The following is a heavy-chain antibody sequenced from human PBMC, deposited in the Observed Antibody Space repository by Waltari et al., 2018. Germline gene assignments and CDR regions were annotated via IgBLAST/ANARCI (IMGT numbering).Heavy chain of an antibody. D-gene: IGHD7-27*01. V-gene: IGHV5-51*03. CDR2: LFPGDADT. Sequence: EVQLVQSGAEVKKPGESLKISCKVSGYSFTTYWIGWVRQMPGKGLEWMGILFPGDADTRYSPSCQGQVTISADKSVSTAYLQWSSLKASDTAMYYCASPRLTGTDYWGHGTLVTVSS. CDR3: ASPRLTGTDY. J-gene: IGHJ4*01. CDR1: GYSFTTYW.